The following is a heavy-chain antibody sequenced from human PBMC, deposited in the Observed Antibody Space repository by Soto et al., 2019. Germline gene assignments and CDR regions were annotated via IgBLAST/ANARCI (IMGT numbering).Heavy chain of an antibody. CDR3: ASGRCYDLDYGIDG. Sequence: QVQLVQSGAEVKKPGASVKVSCKASGYTFTSYDINWVRQATGQGLEWMGWMNPNSGNTGYAQKFQGRVTMTRNTPISTAYMEMSSLRSEDTAVYYCASGRCYDLDYGIDGWGQGTTVTVSS. V-gene: IGHV1-8*01. J-gene: IGHJ6*02. CDR1: GYTFTSYD. D-gene: IGHD5-12*01. CDR2: MNPNSGNT.